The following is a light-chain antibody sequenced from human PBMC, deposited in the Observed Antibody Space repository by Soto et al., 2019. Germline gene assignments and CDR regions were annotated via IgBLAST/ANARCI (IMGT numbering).Light chain of an antibody. V-gene: IGKV3-20*01. Sequence: ETVLTQSPGTLSLSPGERATLSCRASQSVSSNYLAWYQQKPGQAPRLLIYDTSSRATDIPDRFSGSGSGTDFTLTISRLEPEDSAVYYCQQYARPWTLGQGTKVEIK. J-gene: IGKJ1*01. CDR3: QQYARPWT. CDR1: QSVSSNY. CDR2: DTS.